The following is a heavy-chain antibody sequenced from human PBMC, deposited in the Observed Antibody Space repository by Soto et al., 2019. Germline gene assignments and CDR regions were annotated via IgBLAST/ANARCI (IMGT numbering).Heavy chain of an antibody. J-gene: IGHJ5*02. Sequence: EVQLLESGGGLVQPGGSLRLSCAASGFTFSSYAMSWVRQAPGKGLEWVSAISGSGGSTYYADSVKGRFTISSDNSKNTLYLQMKSLRAEDTAVYYGAKARLRAVRVWWFDPWGQGTLVTVSS. CDR3: AKARLRAVRVWWFDP. V-gene: IGHV3-23*01. CDR1: GFTFSSYA. CDR2: ISGSGGST. D-gene: IGHD4-17*01.